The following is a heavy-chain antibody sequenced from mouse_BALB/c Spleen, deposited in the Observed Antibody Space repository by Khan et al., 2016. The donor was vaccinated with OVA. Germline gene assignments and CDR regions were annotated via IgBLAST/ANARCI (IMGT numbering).Heavy chain of an antibody. D-gene: IGHD2-10*01. J-gene: IGHJ4*01. V-gene: IGHV9-3-1*01. CDR1: GYTFTNYG. CDR2: INTYTGEP. Sequence: QIQLVQSGPELKKPGETVKISCKASGYTFTNYGMNWVLQSPGKALKWMGWINTYTGEPTYADDFKGRFAFSLETSASTAFLQINNLKNRDTATYCCARPPYFSYTLDYWGQGTSVTVSS. CDR3: ARPPYFSYTLDY.